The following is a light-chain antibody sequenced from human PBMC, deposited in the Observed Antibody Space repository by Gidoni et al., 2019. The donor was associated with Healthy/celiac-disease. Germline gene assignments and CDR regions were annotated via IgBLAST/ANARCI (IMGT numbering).Light chain of an antibody. CDR2: GKN. V-gene: IGLV3-19*01. CDR1: SLRSYY. CDR3: NSRDSSGNLVV. Sequence: SSELTQAPAVSVALGQTVRITCQGDSLRSYYASWYQQKPGQAPVLVIDGKNNRPSGIPDRFSGSSSGNTASLTITGAQAEDEADYYCNSRDSSGNLVVFGGGTKLTVL. J-gene: IGLJ2*01.